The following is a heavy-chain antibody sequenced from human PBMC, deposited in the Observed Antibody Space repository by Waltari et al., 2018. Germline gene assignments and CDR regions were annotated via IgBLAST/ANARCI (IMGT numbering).Heavy chain of an antibody. V-gene: IGHV3-30-3*01. CDR2: ISYDGSNK. CDR3: ARDVLFDY. Sequence: QVQLVESGGGVVQPGRSLRLSCAASGFTCSSYAMHWVRQAPGKGLEWVAVISYDGSNKYYADSVKGRFTISRDNSKNTLYLQMNSLRAEDTAVYYCARDVLFDYWGQGTLVTVSS. J-gene: IGHJ4*02. CDR1: GFTCSSYA.